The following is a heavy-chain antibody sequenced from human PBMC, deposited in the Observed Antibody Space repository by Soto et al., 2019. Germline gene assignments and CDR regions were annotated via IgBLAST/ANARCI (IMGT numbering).Heavy chain of an antibody. CDR2: INTDGSNT. V-gene: IGHV3-74*01. CDR3: AREFCSGGNGYTYYFDP. J-gene: IGHJ5*02. Sequence: LRLSCAASGLTFNRYWMHWVRHAPGKGLVWVSHINTDGSNTNYADSVKGRFTISRDNAKSTMFLQMNSLRDEDTAVYYCAREFCSGGNGYTYYFDPWGQGTPVTVSS. CDR1: GLTFNRYW. D-gene: IGHD2-15*01.